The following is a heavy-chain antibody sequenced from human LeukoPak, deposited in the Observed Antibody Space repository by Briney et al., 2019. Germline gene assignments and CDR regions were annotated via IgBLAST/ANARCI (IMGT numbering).Heavy chain of an antibody. D-gene: IGHD3-10*01. CDR2: INHSGST. J-gene: IGHJ4*02. V-gene: IGHV4-34*01. Sequence: PSETLSLTCAVYGGSFSGYYWSWIRQPPGKGLEWIGEINHSGSTNYNPSLESRVTISVDTSKNQYSLKLSSVTAADTAVYYCARVRGPVDYWGQGTLVTVS. CDR3: ARVRGPVDY. CDR1: GGSFSGYY.